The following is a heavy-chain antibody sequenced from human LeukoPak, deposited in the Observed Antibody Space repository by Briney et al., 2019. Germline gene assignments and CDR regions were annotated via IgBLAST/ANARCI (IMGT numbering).Heavy chain of an antibody. CDR1: GGSFSGYY. CDR2: INHSGST. J-gene: IGHJ4*02. D-gene: IGHD5-18*01. CDR3: ARESLEDSYGYIGLVDY. Sequence: MASETLSLTCAVYGGSFSGYYWSWIRQPPGKGLEWIGEINHSGSTNYNPSLKSRVTISVDTSKNQFSLKLSSVTAADTAVYYCARESLEDSYGYIGLVDYWGQGTLVTVSS. V-gene: IGHV4-34*01.